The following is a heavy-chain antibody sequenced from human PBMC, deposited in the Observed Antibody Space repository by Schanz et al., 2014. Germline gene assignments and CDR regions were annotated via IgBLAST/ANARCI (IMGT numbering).Heavy chain of an antibody. Sequence: EVQLLESGGGLVQPGGSLRLSCAASGFTFSSYAMSWVRQAPGKGLEWVSSISGDHRNTFYADSVKGRFTISRDNSKNTLYLQMSSLRAEDAAVYYCAKGRFGELNDIDIWGQGTMVTVSS. J-gene: IGHJ3*02. CDR3: AKGRFGELNDIDI. V-gene: IGHV3-23*01. D-gene: IGHD3-10*01. CDR2: ISGDHRNT. CDR1: GFTFSSYA.